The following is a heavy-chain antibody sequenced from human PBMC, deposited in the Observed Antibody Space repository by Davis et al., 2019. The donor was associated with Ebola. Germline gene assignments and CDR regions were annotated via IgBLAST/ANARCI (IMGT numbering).Heavy chain of an antibody. CDR2: IRSKANSYAT. V-gene: IGHV3-73*01. CDR1: GFTFSGSA. CDR3: TGTDGYRLGRDY. D-gene: IGHD5-24*01. Sequence: GESLKISCAASGFTFSGSAMHWVRQASGKGLEWVGRIRSKANSYATAYAASVKGRFTTSRDDSKNTAYLQMNSLKTEDTAVYYCTGTDGYRLGRDYWGQGTLVTVSS. J-gene: IGHJ4*02.